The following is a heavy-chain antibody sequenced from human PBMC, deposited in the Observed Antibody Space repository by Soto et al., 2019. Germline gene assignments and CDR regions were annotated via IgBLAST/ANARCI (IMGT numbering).Heavy chain of an antibody. CDR3: TRLLEYYYDSSGYYLFDY. V-gene: IGHV3-73*01. Sequence: PGGSLRLSCTTSEFTLSDTPMHWVRQASGKGLEWVGRIGTKADSFATAYAASVRGRFTVSRDDSKNTAYLQMNSLKPEDTAIYYCTRLLEYYYDSSGYYLFDYWGQGTLVTVSS. D-gene: IGHD3-22*01. J-gene: IGHJ4*02. CDR1: EFTLSDTP. CDR2: IGTKADSFAT.